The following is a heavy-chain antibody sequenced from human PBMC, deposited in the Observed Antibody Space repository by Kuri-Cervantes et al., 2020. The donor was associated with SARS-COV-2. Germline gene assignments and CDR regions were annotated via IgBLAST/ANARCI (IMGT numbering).Heavy chain of an antibody. Sequence: SETLSLTCIVSGGSIDTSSFYWGWIRQSPGRGLEWIGSIYYSGSTYSAPSLESRVTMSVDTSKNQFSLQVSSVTAADAAVYYCARHPVRGSSHPVWYFDYWGQGTLVTVSS. D-gene: IGHD3-10*02. J-gene: IGHJ4*01. CDR2: IYYSGST. V-gene: IGHV4-39*01. CDR1: GGSIDTSSFY. CDR3: ARHPVRGSSHPVWYFDY.